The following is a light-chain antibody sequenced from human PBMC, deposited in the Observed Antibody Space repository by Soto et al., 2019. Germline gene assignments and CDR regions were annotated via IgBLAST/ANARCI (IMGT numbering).Light chain of an antibody. CDR2: RAS. J-gene: IGKJ1*01. CDR1: QSISSW. Sequence: DIQLTQSPSTLSASLGDRVSITCRASQSISSWLAWYQQKPGKAPKVLIYRASSLESGVPSRFSGSGSGTEFTLTISSLQPDDFATYYCQHYDTYSTFGQGTKVDIK. V-gene: IGKV1-5*03. CDR3: QHYDTYST.